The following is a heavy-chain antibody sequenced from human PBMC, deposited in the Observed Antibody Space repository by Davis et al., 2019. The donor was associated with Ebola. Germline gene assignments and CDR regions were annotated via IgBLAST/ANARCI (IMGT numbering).Heavy chain of an antibody. D-gene: IGHD6-13*01. CDR2: IFHTGII. Sequence: MPSETLSLTCAVSGDSISSNYWWTWVRQSPGKGLEWIGEIFHTGIINYEPSLKGRVTISVDKSKNQFSLKLSSVTAADTAVYYCARDQLYSTSRPRFVDPWGQGTLVTVSS. CDR1: GDSISSNYW. V-gene: IGHV4-4*02. J-gene: IGHJ5*02. CDR3: ARDQLYSTSRPRFVDP.